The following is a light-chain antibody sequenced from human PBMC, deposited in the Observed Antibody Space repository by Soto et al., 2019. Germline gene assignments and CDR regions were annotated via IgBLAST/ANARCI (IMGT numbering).Light chain of an antibody. CDR1: SGHSSYA. Sequence: QPVLTQSPSASASLGASVKLTCTLSSGHSSYAIAWHQQQPEKGPRYLMKLNSDGSHSKGDGIPDRFSGSTSGAARYLTISSLQSEDEADYYCQTWASGTVVFGGGTKVTFL. V-gene: IGLV4-69*01. CDR3: QTWASGTVV. J-gene: IGLJ2*01. CDR2: LNSDGSH.